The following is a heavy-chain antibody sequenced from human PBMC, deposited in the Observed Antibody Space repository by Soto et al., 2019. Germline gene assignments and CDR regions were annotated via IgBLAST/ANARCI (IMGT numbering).Heavy chain of an antibody. J-gene: IGHJ6*02. CDR3: ARDSSSGWTTYYYYGMDV. Sequence: GGSLRLSCAASGFTVSSNYMSWVRQAPGKGLEWVSVIYSGGGTYYADSVKGRFTISRDNSKNTLYLQMNSLRAEDTAVYYCARDSSSGWTTYYYYGMDVWGQGTTVTVSS. CDR2: IYSGGGT. D-gene: IGHD6-19*01. CDR1: GFTVSSNY. V-gene: IGHV3-53*01.